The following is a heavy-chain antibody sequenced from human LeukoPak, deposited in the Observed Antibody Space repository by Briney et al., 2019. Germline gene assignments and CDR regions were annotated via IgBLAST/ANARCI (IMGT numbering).Heavy chain of an antibody. D-gene: IGHD1-26*01. V-gene: IGHV3-33*06. CDR1: GFTFGSYG. CDR2: IWYDGSNK. Sequence: GGSLRLSCAASGFTFGSYGMHWVRQAPGKGLEWVAVIWYDGSNKYYADSVKGRFTISRDNSKNTLYLQMNSLRAEDTAVYYCAKNKIPWEIQRDNWFDPWGQGTLVTVSS. CDR3: AKNKIPWEIQRDNWFDP. J-gene: IGHJ5*02.